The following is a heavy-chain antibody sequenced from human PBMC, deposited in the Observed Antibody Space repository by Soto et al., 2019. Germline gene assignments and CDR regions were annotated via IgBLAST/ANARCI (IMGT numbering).Heavy chain of an antibody. CDR2: ISYDGSNK. CDR1: GFTFSSYV. J-gene: IGHJ6*02. Sequence: GGSLRLSCAASGFTFSSYVMHWVRQAPGKGLEWVAVISYDGSNKYYADSVKGRFTISRDNSKNTLYLQMNSLRAEDTAVYYCAKDLGSSSSLMPFLYYYGMDVWGQWTTVTV. D-gene: IGHD6-13*01. V-gene: IGHV3-30*18. CDR3: AKDLGSSSSLMPFLYYYGMDV.